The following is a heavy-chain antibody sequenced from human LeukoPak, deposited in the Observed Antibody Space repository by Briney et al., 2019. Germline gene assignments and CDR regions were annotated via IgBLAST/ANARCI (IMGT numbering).Heavy chain of an antibody. CDR3: ARDRRSGLGHAFDI. Sequence: GGSLRLSCAASEFTVSSTYITWLRQAPGKGLEWVSVIYPGGNALYADSVKGRFTISRDISKNIVYLQINNLRVEDTAVHYCARDRRSGLGHAFDIWGQGTVVTVSS. V-gene: IGHV3-53*01. CDR1: EFTVSSTY. J-gene: IGHJ3*02. CDR2: IYPGGNA. D-gene: IGHD3-3*01.